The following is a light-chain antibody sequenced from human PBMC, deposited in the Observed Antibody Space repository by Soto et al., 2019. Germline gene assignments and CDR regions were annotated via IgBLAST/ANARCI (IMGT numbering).Light chain of an antibody. J-gene: IGKJ1*01. CDR1: QSVSRNY. Sequence: EVVLTQSPGTLSLPPGERATLSCRASQSVSRNYFAWYQQKPGQAPRLLISGASNSRATGIPDRFSGSGSGTDFILTISRLEPEDFAVYYCQQYGTSPQTFGQGTKVDIK. CDR3: QQYGTSPQT. V-gene: IGKV3-20*01. CDR2: GASN.